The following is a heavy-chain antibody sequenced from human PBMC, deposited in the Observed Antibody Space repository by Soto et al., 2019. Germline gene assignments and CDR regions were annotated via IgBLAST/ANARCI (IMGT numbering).Heavy chain of an antibody. CDR3: ARDSSSCSGGSCYSGGFDY. D-gene: IGHD2-15*01. CDR2: IYYSGST. Sequence: SETLSLTCTVSGGSISSGGYYWSWIRQHPGKGLEWIGYIYYSGSTYYNPSLKSRVTISVDTSKNQFSLKLSSVTAADTAVYYCARDSSSCSGGSCYSGGFDYWGQGTLVTVSS. CDR1: GGSISSGGYY. V-gene: IGHV4-31*03. J-gene: IGHJ4*02.